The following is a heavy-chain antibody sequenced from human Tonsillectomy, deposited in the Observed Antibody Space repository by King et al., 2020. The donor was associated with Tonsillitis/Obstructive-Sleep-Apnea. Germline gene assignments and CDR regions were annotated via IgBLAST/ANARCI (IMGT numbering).Heavy chain of an antibody. CDR1: GFTFTSYG. V-gene: IGHV1-18*01. Sequence: QLVQSGAEVKRPGASVRVSCKASGFTFTSYGISWVRQAPGQGLEWMGWISPYNGDTNFAQKLQGRVTMTTGTSTSTAYMELRSLRSDDTAVYYCARDSMSHYYDSSGYYTFDYWGQGTLVTVSS. D-gene: IGHD3-22*01. CDR3: ARDSMSHYYDSSGYYTFDY. J-gene: IGHJ4*02. CDR2: ISPYNGDT.